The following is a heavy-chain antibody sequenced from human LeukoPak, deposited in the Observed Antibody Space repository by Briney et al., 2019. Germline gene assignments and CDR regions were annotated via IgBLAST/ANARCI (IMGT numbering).Heavy chain of an antibody. Sequence: SETLSLTCAVYGGSFSGYYWSWIRQPPGKGLEWIGEINHSGSTNYNPSLKSRVTISVDPSKNQFSLKLSSVTAADTAVYYCARLSTMVRGVIGRHYYYYMDVWGKGTTVTISS. J-gene: IGHJ6*03. CDR2: INHSGST. CDR3: ARLSTMVRGVIGRHYYYYMDV. V-gene: IGHV4-34*01. CDR1: GGSFSGYY. D-gene: IGHD3-10*01.